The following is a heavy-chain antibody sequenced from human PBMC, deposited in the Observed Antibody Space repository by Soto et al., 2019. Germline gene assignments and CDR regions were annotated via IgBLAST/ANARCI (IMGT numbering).Heavy chain of an antibody. CDR1: GFTFSSYW. CDR3: ARDRYSYYDFWSGSLPYYYFGMDV. V-gene: IGHV3-7*01. D-gene: IGHD3-3*01. CDR2: IKQDGSEK. J-gene: IGHJ6*02. Sequence: HPGGSLRLSCAASGFTFSSYWMSWVRQAPGKGLEWVANIKQDGSEKYYVDSVKGRFTTSRDNAKNSLYLQMNSLRAEDTAVYYCARDRYSYYDFWSGSLPYYYFGMDVWGQGTTVTVSS.